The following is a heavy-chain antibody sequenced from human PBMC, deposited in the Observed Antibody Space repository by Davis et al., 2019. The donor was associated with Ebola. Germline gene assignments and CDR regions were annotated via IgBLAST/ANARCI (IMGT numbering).Heavy chain of an antibody. D-gene: IGHD1-26*01. CDR3: ARRRGWELPYYYYGMDV. CDR2: INHSGST. V-gene: IGHV4-34*01. Sequence: PSETLSLTCAVYGGSFSGYYWSWIRQPPGKGLEWIGEINHSGSTNYNPSLKSRVTISVDTSKNQFSLKLSSVTAADTAVYYCARRRGWELPYYYYGMDVWGQGTTVTVSS. J-gene: IGHJ6*02. CDR1: GGSFSGYY.